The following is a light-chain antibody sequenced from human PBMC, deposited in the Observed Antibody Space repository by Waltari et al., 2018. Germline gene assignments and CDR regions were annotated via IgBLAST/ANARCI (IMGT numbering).Light chain of an antibody. Sequence: IVLTQSPGTLSLSPGGRATLSCRASQNIGHYLAGYQQKPGQAPRLLIYASSTRDTGIPDRFSGSGSGADFSLTITGLEPDDFAVYYCQHHFRLPATFGQGTKV. J-gene: IGKJ1*01. CDR2: ASS. CDR1: QNIGHY. V-gene: IGKV3-20*01. CDR3: QHHFRLPAT.